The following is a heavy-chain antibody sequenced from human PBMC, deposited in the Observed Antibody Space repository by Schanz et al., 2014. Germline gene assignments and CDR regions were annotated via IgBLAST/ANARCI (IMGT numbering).Heavy chain of an antibody. V-gene: IGHV1-18*01. CDR1: GYTFTSYG. Sequence: QVQLVQSGAEVKKPGASVKVSCKASGYTFTSYGISWVRQAPGQGLEWVGWISVYTGNTKYGQKVQGRVSMTWDTSTSTAYLDLSRLRSEDTGVYYCARALKGKVAIFGVIAAQNYYYMDVWGKGTTVTVSS. CDR3: ARALKGKVAIFGVIAAQNYYYMDV. J-gene: IGHJ6*03. D-gene: IGHD3-3*01. CDR2: ISVYTGNT.